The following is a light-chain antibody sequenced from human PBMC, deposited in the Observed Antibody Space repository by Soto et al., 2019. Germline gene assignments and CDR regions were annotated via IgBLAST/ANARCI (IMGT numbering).Light chain of an antibody. CDR3: QQYHTSPLT. CDR2: GAF. Sequence: EFGLTQYPGTLSLSPLERATFSFRASQSVSSSYIAWYQQKRGQAPRRLIYGAFIRATGIPDRFSGSGSGTDFTLTISRLEPEDFALYYCQQYHTSPLTFGQGTKVDIK. CDR1: QSVSSSY. V-gene: IGKV3-20*01. J-gene: IGKJ1*01.